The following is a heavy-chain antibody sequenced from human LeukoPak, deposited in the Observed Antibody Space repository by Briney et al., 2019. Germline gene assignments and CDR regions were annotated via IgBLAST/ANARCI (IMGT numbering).Heavy chain of an antibody. CDR3: ARNVGWYTHDT. J-gene: IGHJ5*02. CDR1: GGSLSNFY. D-gene: IGHD6-19*01. Sequence: PSETLSLTCSVAGGSLSNFYWSWLRQPPGKGLEWLGFIYSNGNTNYYPSLKHRVTMSVDTSKNQFSLKLRSVTAADTAVYYCARNVGWYTHDTWGQGTLVTVSS. V-gene: IGHV4-59*08. CDR2: IYSNGNT.